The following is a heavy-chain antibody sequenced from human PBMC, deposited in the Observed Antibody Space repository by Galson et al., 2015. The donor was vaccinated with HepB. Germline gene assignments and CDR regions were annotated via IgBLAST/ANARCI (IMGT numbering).Heavy chain of an antibody. CDR2: INTNTGNP. D-gene: IGHD6-19*01. CDR3: ARVVENSSGWYPGYFDL. J-gene: IGHJ2*01. Sequence: SVKVSCKASGYTFTSYAMNWVRQAPGQGLEWMGWINTNTGNPTYAQGFTGRVVFSLDTSVSTAYLQISSLKAEDTAVYYCARVVENSSGWYPGYFDLWGRGTLVTVSS. CDR1: GYTFTSYA. V-gene: IGHV7-4-1*02.